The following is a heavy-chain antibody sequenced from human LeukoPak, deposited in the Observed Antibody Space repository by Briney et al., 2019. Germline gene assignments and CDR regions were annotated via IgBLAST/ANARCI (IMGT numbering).Heavy chain of an antibody. D-gene: IGHD2-21*02. Sequence: GGALRLSCAASGFTFSSYSMNWVRQAPGKGLEWVSSISSSSSYIYYADSVKGRFTIYRDNTKNSLYLQMNSLGAEDTSVYYCASDVVVTADDAFDIWGQGTMVTVSS. CDR2: ISSSSSYI. CDR3: ASDVVVTADDAFDI. CDR1: GFTFSSYS. J-gene: IGHJ3*02. V-gene: IGHV3-21*01.